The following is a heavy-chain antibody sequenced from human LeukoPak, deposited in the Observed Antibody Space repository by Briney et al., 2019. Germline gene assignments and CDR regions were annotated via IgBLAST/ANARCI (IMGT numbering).Heavy chain of an antibody. D-gene: IGHD4-17*01. J-gene: IGHJ4*02. CDR3: ARIMITVTTSDY. V-gene: IGHV3-48*03. CDR2: ISSSGTTI. Sequence: GGSLRLSCAASGFTFSSYEMNWVRQAPGKGLEWLSYISSSGTTIKYADSVKGRFTISRDNAKNSLYLQVNSLRAQDTAVYYCARIMITVTTSDYWGQGTLVTVSS. CDR1: GFTFSSYE.